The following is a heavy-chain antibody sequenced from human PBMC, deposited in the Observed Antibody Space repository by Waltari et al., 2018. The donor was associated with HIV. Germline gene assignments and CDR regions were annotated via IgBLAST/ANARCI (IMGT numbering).Heavy chain of an antibody. V-gene: IGHV3-48*01. CDR1: GFTLSSFR. CDR2: ISTSRSSE. Sequence: EVQLVESGGGLGQPGGSLSLSCVGSGFTLSSFRMNWVRRAPGKGLEWVSYISTSRSSEYYADSVKGRFTISRDNAKNSLFLQMSSLRTEDTAVYYCARDYCSSSSCTVDYWGQGALVTVSS. D-gene: IGHD2-2*01. CDR3: ARDYCSSSSCTVDY. J-gene: IGHJ4*02.